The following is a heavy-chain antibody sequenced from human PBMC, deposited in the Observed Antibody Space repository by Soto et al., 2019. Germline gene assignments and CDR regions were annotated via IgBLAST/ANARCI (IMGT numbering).Heavy chain of an antibody. CDR2: ISFSVFNT. V-gene: IGHV3-23*01. CDR1: GFTFSSYA. J-gene: IGHJ4*02. Sequence: EVQLLESGGGFIQRGGSLRLSCAASGFTFSSYAMSWVRQAPGKGLEWVSTISFSVFNTHYADSVKGRFTISRDNSKNTLYLEMNSLRGEDTAVYYCAKVGSGSYSAHSWGQGTLVTVSS. CDR3: AKVGSGSYSAHS. D-gene: IGHD3-10*01.